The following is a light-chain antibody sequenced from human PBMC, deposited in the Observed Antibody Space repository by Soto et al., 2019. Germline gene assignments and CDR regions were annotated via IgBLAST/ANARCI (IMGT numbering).Light chain of an antibody. J-gene: IGKJ1*01. Sequence: IQLTQSPSSLSASVGDRVTITCRASQGISSYLAWYQQKPGKAPKLLIYAASTLQSGVPSRFSGSGSGTDFTLTISSLQREDFATYYCQQSYGTPRTFGQGTKVDIK. CDR3: QQSYGTPRT. V-gene: IGKV1-39*01. CDR2: AAS. CDR1: QGISSY.